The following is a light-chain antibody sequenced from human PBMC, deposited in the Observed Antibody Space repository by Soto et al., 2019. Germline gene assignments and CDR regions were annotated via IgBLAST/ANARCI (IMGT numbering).Light chain of an antibody. J-gene: IGLJ2*01. V-gene: IGLV2-8*01. CDR1: SNDLGGFNY. Sequence: QSALTQPPSASGSPGQSVTISCSGTSNDLGGFNYVSWYQQHPGKAPKLIIYEVTERPSGVPDRFSGSKSGNTASLTVSGLQAEDEADYYCSPYGGYDNLIFGGGTKLTVL. CDR2: EVT. CDR3: SPYGGYDNLI.